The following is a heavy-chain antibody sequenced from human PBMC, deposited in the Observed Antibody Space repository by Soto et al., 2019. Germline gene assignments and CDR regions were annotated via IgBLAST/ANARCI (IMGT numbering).Heavy chain of an antibody. CDR3: ARLLDSPALGFDP. V-gene: IGHV4-39*01. CDR1: GGSISSSSYY. D-gene: IGHD3-22*01. CDR2: IYYSGST. J-gene: IGHJ5*02. Sequence: SETLSLTCTVSGGSISSSSYYWGWIRQPPGKGLEWIGSIYYSGSTYYTPSLKSRVTISLDTSKSQFSLKLSSVTAADTAVYYCARLLDSPALGFDPWGQGTLVTVS.